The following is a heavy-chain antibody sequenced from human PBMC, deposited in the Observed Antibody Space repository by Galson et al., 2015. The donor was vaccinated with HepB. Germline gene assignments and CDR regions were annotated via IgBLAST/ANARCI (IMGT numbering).Heavy chain of an antibody. D-gene: IGHD2-2*01. CDR1: GGTFSSYA. V-gene: IGHV1-69*13. CDR2: IIPIFGIA. J-gene: IGHJ3*02. Sequence: SVKVSCKASGGTFSSYAISWVRQAPGQGLEWMGGIIPIFGIANYAQKFQGRVTITADESTSTAYMELSSLRSEDTAVYYCARDPHLYCSSTSCYVGADAFDTWGQGTMVTVSS. CDR3: ARDPHLYCSSTSCYVGADAFDT.